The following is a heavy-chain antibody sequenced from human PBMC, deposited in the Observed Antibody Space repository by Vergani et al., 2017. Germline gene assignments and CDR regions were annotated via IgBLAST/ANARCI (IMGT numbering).Heavy chain of an antibody. CDR1: GFSFSTCS. V-gene: IGHV3-48*01. CDR3: ARPNSLYMDV. CDR2: ISGSSSTI. J-gene: IGHJ6*03. D-gene: IGHD4-23*01. Sequence: EVQLVESGGALVQRGGSLRLSCAASGFSFSTCSMNWVRQAPGKGLEWVSYISGSSSTIYYADSVKGRFTISRDNAQNSLYLQMNSLRAEDTAVYYCARPNSLYMDVWGKGTPVTVSS.